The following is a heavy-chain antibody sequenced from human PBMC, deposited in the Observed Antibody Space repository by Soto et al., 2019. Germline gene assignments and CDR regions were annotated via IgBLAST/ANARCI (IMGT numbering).Heavy chain of an antibody. D-gene: IGHD2-21*02. CDR2: ISYDGSNK. CDR1: GFTFSSYG. V-gene: IGHV3-30*18. Sequence: QVQLVESGGGVVQPGRSLRLSCAASGFTFSSYGMHWVRQAPGKGLDWVAVISYDGSNKYYADSVKGRFTISRDNSTNKLYLQMTSLRAEDRAVYYCAKEYCLEYCGQGTLVTVST. CDR3: AKEYCLEY. J-gene: IGHJ4*02.